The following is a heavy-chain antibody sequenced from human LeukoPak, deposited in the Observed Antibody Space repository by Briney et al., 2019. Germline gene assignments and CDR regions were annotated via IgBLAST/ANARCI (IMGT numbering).Heavy chain of an antibody. V-gene: IGHV2-70*11. CDR3: ARIAYSGSYFDY. CDR1: GFSLSTSGMC. J-gene: IGHJ4*02. Sequence: SGPTLVIPTHTLTLTCTFSGFSLSTSGMCVSWIRQPPGKALEWLARIDWDDDKYFRTSLKTRLTISKDTSKNQLVLTMTNMDPVDTATYYCARIAYSGSYFDYWGQGTLVTVSS. D-gene: IGHD1-26*01. CDR2: IDWDDDK.